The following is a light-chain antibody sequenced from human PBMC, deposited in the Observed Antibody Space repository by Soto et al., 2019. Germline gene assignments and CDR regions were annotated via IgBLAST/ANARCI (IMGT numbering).Light chain of an antibody. CDR1: NSDIGAGYD. J-gene: IGLJ1*01. CDR2: GNN. Sequence: QSFLTQPPSVSGAPGQRVTISCTGSNSDIGAGYDVHWYQQLPETAPKLVIYGNNRRPSGVPDRFSGSKSDTSASLAITGLQAEDEADYYCQSYDRSLSSYVFGTGTKVTVL. V-gene: IGLV1-40*01. CDR3: QSYDRSLSSYV.